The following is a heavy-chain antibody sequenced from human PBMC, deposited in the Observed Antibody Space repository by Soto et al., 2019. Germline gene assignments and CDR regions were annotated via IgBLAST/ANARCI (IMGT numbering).Heavy chain of an antibody. CDR2: IKQDGREK. J-gene: IGHJ4*02. Sequence: EVQLEESGGTLVQPGGSLRLSCAASGLTFSNYWMSWVRQAPGKGLEWVANIKQDGREKYYVDSVRGRFTISRDNAKNSLYLQMSSLIAEDTAVYYCTKVVGLAGQDWGQGTLVTVSS. CDR1: GLTFSNYW. D-gene: IGHD6-19*01. V-gene: IGHV3-7*01. CDR3: TKVVGLAGQD.